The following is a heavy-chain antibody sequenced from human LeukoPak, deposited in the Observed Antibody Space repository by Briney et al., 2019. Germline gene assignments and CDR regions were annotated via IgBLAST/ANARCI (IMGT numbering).Heavy chain of an antibody. J-gene: IGHJ4*02. V-gene: IGHV1-69*04. Sequence: SVKVSCKASGGTFSSYAISWVRQAPGQGLEWMGRITPSLGTTNYAQNFQGRVSITADKSASTAYMELTSLTSADTAVYFCARGPRAAADDYWGQGTLVTVSS. CDR3: ARGPRAAADDY. CDR1: GGTFSSYA. D-gene: IGHD6-13*01. CDR2: ITPSLGTT.